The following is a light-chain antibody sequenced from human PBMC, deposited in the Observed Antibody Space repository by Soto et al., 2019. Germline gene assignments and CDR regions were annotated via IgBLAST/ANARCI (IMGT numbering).Light chain of an antibody. CDR1: QDISNY. V-gene: IGKV1-33*01. Sequence: DIQMTQSPSSMSASVGDRVTITCHASQDISNYLNWYQQKPGKAPKLLIYDASNLETGVPSRCSGSGSGTDFTLTINGLQPEEFATYYCQQAASFPITVGQGTRLEIK. CDR3: QQAASFPIT. J-gene: IGKJ5*01. CDR2: DAS.